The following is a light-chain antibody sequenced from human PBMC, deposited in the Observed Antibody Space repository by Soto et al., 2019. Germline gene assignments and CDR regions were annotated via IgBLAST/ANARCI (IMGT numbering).Light chain of an antibody. CDR1: QSVSNN. J-gene: IGKJ1*01. CDR3: QQYNNWPRT. Sequence: EIVLTQSPGTLSLSPGERATLSCRASQSVSNNYLAWYQQKPGQAHRLLIHGATTRATGIQARFSGSGSGTEFTLTISSLQSEDFAVYYCQQYNNWPRTFGQGTKVDNK. V-gene: IGKV3-15*01. CDR2: GAT.